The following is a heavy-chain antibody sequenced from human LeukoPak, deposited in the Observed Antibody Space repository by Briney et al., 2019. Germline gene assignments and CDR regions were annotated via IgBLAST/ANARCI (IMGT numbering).Heavy chain of an antibody. Sequence: ASVKVPCGASAYTFSAYYMHWVRQAPGQGLEWMGWINPKRGGTKYAQKFQGRVTMTSDTSISTAYMELSRLRSDDTAVYYCARGGSYGSGSYYNGKNYYYYGMDVWGQGTTVTVSS. CDR3: ARGGSYGSGSYYNGKNYYYYGMDV. CDR1: AYTFSAYY. D-gene: IGHD3-10*01. CDR2: INPKRGGT. J-gene: IGHJ6*02. V-gene: IGHV1-2*02.